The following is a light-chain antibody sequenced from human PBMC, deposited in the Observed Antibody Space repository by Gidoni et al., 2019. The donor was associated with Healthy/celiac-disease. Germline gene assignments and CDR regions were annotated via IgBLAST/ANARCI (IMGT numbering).Light chain of an antibody. V-gene: IGLV2-23*01. Sequence: SALTPPASVSGSPGQSITISCTGTSRDVGSYNLVSWYHQHPGKAPKLMIDEGRKRPSGVYNRFSGAKAGNTDYLTIAGLQAEDEADYYGCSYAGSSTVVFGGGTKLTVL. CDR3: CSYAGSSTVV. CDR2: EGR. CDR1: SRDVGSYNL. J-gene: IGLJ2*01.